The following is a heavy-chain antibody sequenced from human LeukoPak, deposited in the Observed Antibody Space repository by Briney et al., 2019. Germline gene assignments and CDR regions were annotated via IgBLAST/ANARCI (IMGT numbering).Heavy chain of an antibody. CDR3: VKGVITMVRGVIITVPGAFDY. D-gene: IGHD3-10*01. CDR1: GFTFSSYA. J-gene: IGHJ4*02. CDR2: ISSNGGST. V-gene: IGHV3-64D*06. Sequence: GGSLRLSCSASGFTFSSYAMHWVRQAPGKGLEYVSAISSNGGSTYYADSVNGRFTISRDNSKNTLYLQMSSLRAEDTAVYYCVKGVITMVRGVIITVPGAFDYWGQGTLVTVSS.